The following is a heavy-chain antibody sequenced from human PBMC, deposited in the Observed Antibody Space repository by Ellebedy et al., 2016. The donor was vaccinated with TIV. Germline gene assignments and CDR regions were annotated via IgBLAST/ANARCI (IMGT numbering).Heavy chain of an antibody. CDR2: IRQEGDEI. V-gene: IGHV3-7*01. CDR3: ARRASYGDYAVQVNPWFDP. J-gene: IGHJ5*02. CDR1: GFNFRSYW. D-gene: IGHD4-17*01. Sequence: GESLKISCAASGFNFRSYWMTWVRQAPGKGLEWVAKIRQEGDEIYYVESVKGRFTISRDNAKNSLFLQMNSLGDEDTAVYYCARRASYGDYAVQVNPWFDPWGQGTLVTVSS.